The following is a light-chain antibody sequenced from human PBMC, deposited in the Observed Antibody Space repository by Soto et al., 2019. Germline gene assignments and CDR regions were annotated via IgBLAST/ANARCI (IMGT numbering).Light chain of an antibody. J-gene: IGKJ5*01. CDR1: QNVSTS. CDR3: QQYNNWPPIT. V-gene: IGKV1-5*01. Sequence: GDSVTITCLASQNVSTSLAWYQHKPGEAPKLLMFDVSNLESGVPSRFSGSGSGTEFTLSISSLQSEDFAVYYCQQYNNWPPITFGQGTRLEIK. CDR2: DVS.